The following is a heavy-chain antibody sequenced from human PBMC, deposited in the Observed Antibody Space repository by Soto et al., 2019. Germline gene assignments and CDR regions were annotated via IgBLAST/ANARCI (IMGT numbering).Heavy chain of an antibody. CDR2: ISGSGGAT. CDR3: AKDSWAIFGVPAGEYYAMDV. CDR1: GFTFENYA. Sequence: GGSLRLSCVGSGFTFENYAMSWVRQAPGKGLEWVSAISGSGGATYYSDSVKGRFTISRDNSKNTVYLQMNDLRVEDAAEYFCAKDSWAIFGVPAGEYYAMDVWGQGTTVTVSS. D-gene: IGHD3-3*01. J-gene: IGHJ6*02. V-gene: IGHV3-23*01.